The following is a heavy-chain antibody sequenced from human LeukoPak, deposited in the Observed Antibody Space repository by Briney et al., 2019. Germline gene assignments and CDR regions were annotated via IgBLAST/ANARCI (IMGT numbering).Heavy chain of an antibody. CDR3: ARTTYSSGWYYTFDI. CDR1: GGSISSSSYY. J-gene: IGHJ3*02. V-gene: IGHV4-39*01. D-gene: IGHD6-19*01. CDR2: IYYSGNT. Sequence: PSETLSLTCTVSGGSISSSSYYWGWIRQPPGKGLEWIGSIYYSGNTYYNPSLKSRVTISVDTSKNQFSLKVSSVTAADKAVYYCARTTYSSGWYYTFDIWGRGTMVTVSS.